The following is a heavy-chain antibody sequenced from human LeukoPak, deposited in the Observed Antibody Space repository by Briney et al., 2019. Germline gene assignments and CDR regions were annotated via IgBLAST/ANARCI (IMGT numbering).Heavy chain of an antibody. J-gene: IGHJ3*02. D-gene: IGHD6-19*01. Sequence: GGSLRLSCAASGFTFSSYLMHWVRQVPGKGLVWVSRIKSDGSSTSYADSVKGRFTISRDNAKNTLYLQMNSLRTEDTAVYYCARPETQYSSGLDGFDIWGQGTMVTVSS. CDR1: GFTFSSYL. V-gene: IGHV3-74*01. CDR2: IKSDGSST. CDR3: ARPETQYSSGLDGFDI.